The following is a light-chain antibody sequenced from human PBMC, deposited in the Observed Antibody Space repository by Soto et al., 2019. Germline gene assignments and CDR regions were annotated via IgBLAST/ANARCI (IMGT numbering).Light chain of an antibody. Sequence: ERVMTQSPATLSVSPGERATLSCRASQSVSTNLAWYQQKPGQAPRLLIYGASTRATGIPARFSGSGSGTEFTLTISSLQSEGFAVYYCQQYNSWPPIFTFGPGTKVDIK. J-gene: IGKJ3*01. CDR2: GAS. CDR3: QQYNSWPPIFT. CDR1: QSVSTN. V-gene: IGKV3-15*01.